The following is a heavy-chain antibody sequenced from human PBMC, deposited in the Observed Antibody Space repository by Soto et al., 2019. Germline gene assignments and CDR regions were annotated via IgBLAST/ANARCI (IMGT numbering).Heavy chain of an antibody. V-gene: IGHV4-30-2*01. CDR2: IYSTGTT. CDR3: ARAPTGRAPRWGV. J-gene: IGHJ6*02. D-gene: IGHD3-16*01. Sequence: QLQLQESGSGLVKPSQTLSLTCTVSGGSITSGGYSWSWIRQPPGQGLEWIGYIYSTGTTYYNPALKNRVTKSIDTPKNQFSLQLDSVTAADTGVYDCARAPTGRAPRWGVWGHGTTVTVSS. CDR1: GGSITSGGYS.